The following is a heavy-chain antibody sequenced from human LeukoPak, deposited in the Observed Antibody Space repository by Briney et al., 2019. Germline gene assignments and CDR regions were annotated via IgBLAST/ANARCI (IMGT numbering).Heavy chain of an antibody. V-gene: IGHV3-30*02. CDR2: IRYDGSNK. CDR3: ARDSAPDYYDSSGYLGY. Sequence: GGSLRLSCAASGFTFRSYGMHWVRQAPGKGLEWVAFIRYDGSNKYYADSVKGRFTISRDNAKNSLYLQMNSLRAEDTAVYYCARDSAPDYYDSSGYLGYWGQGTLVTVSS. J-gene: IGHJ4*02. D-gene: IGHD3-22*01. CDR1: GFTFRSYG.